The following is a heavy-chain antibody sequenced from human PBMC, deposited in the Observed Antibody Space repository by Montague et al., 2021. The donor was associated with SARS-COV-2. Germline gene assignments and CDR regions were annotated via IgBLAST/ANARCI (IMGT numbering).Heavy chain of an antibody. J-gene: IGHJ6*02. Sequence: CAISGDSVSCLSASWNWLTPSLQSGLEWLGRIYHRSKWYNDYAVSVRGRVTINPDTSKNQFSLQLNSVTPEDTAIYYCTSGREGKYNGIDVWGQGTTVTVSS. D-gene: IGHD1-1*01. CDR1: GDSVSCLSAS. CDR2: IYHRSKWYN. CDR3: TSGREGKYNGIDV. V-gene: IGHV6-1*01.